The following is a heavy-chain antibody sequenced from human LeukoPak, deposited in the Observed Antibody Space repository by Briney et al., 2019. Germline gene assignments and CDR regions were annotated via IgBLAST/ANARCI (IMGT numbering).Heavy chain of an antibody. Sequence: SVKVSCKASVGTFSSYAISWVRQAPGQGLEWMGGIIPIFGTANYAQKFQGRVTITTDESTSTAYMELSSLRSEDTAVYYCATVEVVVAATWWFDPWGQGTLVTVSS. CDR3: ATVEVVVAATWWFDP. D-gene: IGHD2-15*01. CDR1: VGTFSSYA. CDR2: IIPIFGTA. J-gene: IGHJ5*02. V-gene: IGHV1-69*05.